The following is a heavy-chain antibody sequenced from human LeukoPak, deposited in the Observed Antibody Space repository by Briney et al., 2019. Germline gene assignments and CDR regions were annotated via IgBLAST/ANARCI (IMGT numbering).Heavy chain of an antibody. CDR1: GFTFSSYA. J-gene: IGHJ4*02. V-gene: IGHV3-23*01. CDR3: VQGRMSTARFDY. CDR2: ISGSGGGT. D-gene: IGHD5/OR15-5a*01. Sequence: GGSLRLSCAASGFTFSSYAMTWVRQAPGKGLDWVSSISGSGGGTFYADSVKGRFTISRDNSKNTLYLHMNSLRAEDTAVYYCVQGRMSTARFDYWGQGTLVTVSS.